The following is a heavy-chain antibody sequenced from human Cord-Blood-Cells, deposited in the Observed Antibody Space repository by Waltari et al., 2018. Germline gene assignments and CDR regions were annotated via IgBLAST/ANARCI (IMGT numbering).Heavy chain of an antibody. CDR2: INPNSGGT. CDR3: ARGYCSSTSCYDAFDI. CDR1: GSTFTGYY. J-gene: IGHJ3*02. Sequence: QVQLVQSGAAVTKPGASVKVSCKSSGSTFTGYYLHWVRQAHGQGLEWMGWINPNSGGTNYAQKFQGWVTMTRDTSISTAYMELSRLRSDDTAVYYCARGYCSSTSCYDAFDIWGQGTMVTVSS. V-gene: IGHV1-2*04. D-gene: IGHD2-2*01.